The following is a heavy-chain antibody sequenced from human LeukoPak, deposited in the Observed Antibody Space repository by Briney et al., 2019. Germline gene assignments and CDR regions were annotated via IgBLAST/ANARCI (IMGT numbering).Heavy chain of an antibody. V-gene: IGHV3-74*01. CDR1: GFTFSTYW. J-gene: IGHJ4*02. CDR3: ARGGYYDFWGGHSNFDH. D-gene: IGHD3-3*01. CDR2: IHSDGSST. Sequence: GGAPRLPRAASGFTFSTYWKHWVPQAPRKGLILVSRIHSDGSSTSYADSVKGRFTISRDNAKNTLYLQMNSLRAEDTAVYYCARGGYYDFWGGHSNFDHWGQGALVTVSS.